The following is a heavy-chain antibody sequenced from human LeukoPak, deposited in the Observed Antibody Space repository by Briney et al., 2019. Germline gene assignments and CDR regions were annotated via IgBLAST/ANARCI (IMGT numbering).Heavy chain of an antibody. Sequence: GGSLRLSCAASGFTFSSYGMHWVRQAPGKGLEWVSYISTSGSSKDYADSVKGRFTTSRDNAKNSLYLQMNGLRAEDTAVYYCARHLRAHSSSLFFDYWGQGTLVTVSS. CDR2: ISTSGSSK. V-gene: IGHV3-48*04. D-gene: IGHD6-13*01. CDR3: ARHLRAHSSSLFFDY. CDR1: GFTFSSYG. J-gene: IGHJ4*02.